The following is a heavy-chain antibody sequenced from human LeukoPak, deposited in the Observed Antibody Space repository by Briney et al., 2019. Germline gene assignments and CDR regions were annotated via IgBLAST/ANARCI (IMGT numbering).Heavy chain of an antibody. J-gene: IGHJ5*02. CDR1: GGSFSGYY. Sequence: PSETLSLTCAVYGGSFSGYYWSWIRQPPGKGLEWIGEINHSGSTNYNPSFKSRVTISVDTSKNQLSLKLSSVTAADTAVYYCARGRHVDTAIYFWFDPWGQGTLVTVSS. D-gene: IGHD5-18*01. CDR2: INHSGST. CDR3: ARGRHVDTAIYFWFDP. V-gene: IGHV4-34*01.